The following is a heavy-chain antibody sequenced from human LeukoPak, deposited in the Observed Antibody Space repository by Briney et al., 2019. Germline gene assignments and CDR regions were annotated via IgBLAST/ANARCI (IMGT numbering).Heavy chain of an antibody. Sequence: EASVKVSCKASGGTFSSYAISWVRQAPGQGLEWMGRIIPILGIANYAQKFQGRVTITADKSTSTAYMELSSLRSEDTAVYYCARDFALPHIAVADIGYGMDVWGQGTTVTVSS. CDR1: GGTFSSYA. J-gene: IGHJ6*02. V-gene: IGHV1-69*04. CDR2: IIPILGIA. D-gene: IGHD6-19*01. CDR3: ARDFALPHIAVADIGYGMDV.